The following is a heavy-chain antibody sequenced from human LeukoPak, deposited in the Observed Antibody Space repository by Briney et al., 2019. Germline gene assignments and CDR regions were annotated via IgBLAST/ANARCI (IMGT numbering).Heavy chain of an antibody. D-gene: IGHD3-22*01. Sequence: PGGSLRLSCAASGFTVSSNYMSWVRQAPGKGLEWVSVIYSGGSTYYADSVKGRFTISRDNSKNTLYLQMNSLRAEDTAVYYCAREGCYDSSGYPFDYWGQGTLVTVSS. CDR1: GFTVSSNY. J-gene: IGHJ4*02. V-gene: IGHV3-53*01. CDR2: IYSGGST. CDR3: AREGCYDSSGYPFDY.